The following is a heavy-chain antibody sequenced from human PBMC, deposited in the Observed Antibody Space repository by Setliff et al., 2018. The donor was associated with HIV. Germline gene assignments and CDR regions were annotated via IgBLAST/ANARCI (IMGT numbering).Heavy chain of an antibody. CDR2: TSFDEGIK. J-gene: IGHJ6*03. CDR3: AKGTFRYYYMDV. Sequence: SLKISCVGSGFTFSGFTMHWVRQAPGKGLEWVAVTSFDEGIKYYRDSVKGRFSISRDNSDNTVYLQMNSLRAEDTAVYYCAKGTFRYYYMDVWGKGTTVTVSS. CDR1: GFTFSGFT. D-gene: IGHD3-16*01. V-gene: IGHV3-30*04.